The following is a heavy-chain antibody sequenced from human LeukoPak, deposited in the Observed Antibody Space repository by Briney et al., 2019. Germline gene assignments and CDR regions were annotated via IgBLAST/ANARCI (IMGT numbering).Heavy chain of an antibody. Sequence: SETLSLTCAVSGGSISSGGYSWSWIRQPPGKGLEWIGYIYHSGSTYYNPSLKSRVTISVDRSKNQFSLKLSSVTAADTAVYYCGAHSSDYSGGKEKWGQGTLVTVSS. D-gene: IGHD3-22*01. CDR2: IYHSGST. V-gene: IGHV4-30-2*01. CDR1: GGSISSGGYS. J-gene: IGHJ4*02. CDR3: GAHSSDYSGGKEK.